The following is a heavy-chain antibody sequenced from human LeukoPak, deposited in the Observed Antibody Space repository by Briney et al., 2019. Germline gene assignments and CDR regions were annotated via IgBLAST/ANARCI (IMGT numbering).Heavy chain of an antibody. Sequence: QTGRSLRLSCAASGFTFSNYGMHWVRQAPGKGLEWVAVIWYDGSNKYYADSVKGRFTISRDNSKNTLYLQMDSLRAEDTAVYYCAKEQVYGDGGKMCFDYWGQGTLVTVSS. CDR1: GFTFSNYG. J-gene: IGHJ4*02. D-gene: IGHD4-17*01. CDR3: AKEQVYGDGGKMCFDY. V-gene: IGHV3-33*06. CDR2: IWYDGSNK.